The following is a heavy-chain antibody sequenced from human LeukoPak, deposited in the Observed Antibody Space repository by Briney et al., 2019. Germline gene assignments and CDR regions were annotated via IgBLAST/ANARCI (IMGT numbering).Heavy chain of an antibody. CDR2: IYYSGST. J-gene: IGHJ3*02. CDR1: SGSVSNSY. Sequence: SETLSLTCTVSSGSVSNSYWGWIRQPPGKGLEWIGSIYYSGSTYYNPSLKSRVTISVDTSKNQFSLKLSSVTVADTVVYYCARWVPQSNAFDIWGQGTMVTVSS. V-gene: IGHV4-39*01. CDR3: ARWVPQSNAFDI.